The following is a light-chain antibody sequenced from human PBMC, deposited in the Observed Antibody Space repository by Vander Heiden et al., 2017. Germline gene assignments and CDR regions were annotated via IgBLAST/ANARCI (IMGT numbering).Light chain of an antibody. CDR2: WAS. CDR1: QSVLYSSDNKNY. J-gene: IGKJ2*01. CDR3: QQYDSTPYT. Sequence: DIVMTQSPDSLPVSLGERATINCKSSQSVLYSSDNKNYLAWYQQKPGQSPKLLIYWASAREYGVPDRFSGSGSGTDFTLTISSLQAEDVAVYYCQQYDSTPYTFGQGTRLEIK. V-gene: IGKV4-1*01.